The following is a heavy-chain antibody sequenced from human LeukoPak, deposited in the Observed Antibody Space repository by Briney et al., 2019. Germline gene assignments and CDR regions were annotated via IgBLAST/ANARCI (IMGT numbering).Heavy chain of an antibody. Sequence: SVKVSCKASVGTFSSYAISWVRQAPGQGLEWMGGIIPIFGTANYAQKFQGRVTITTDESTSTAYMELSSLRSEDTAVYYCARGLYYYYYMDVWGKGTTVTVSS. D-gene: IGHD2-21*02. V-gene: IGHV1-69*05. J-gene: IGHJ6*03. CDR1: VGTFSSYA. CDR3: ARGLYYYYYMDV. CDR2: IIPIFGTA.